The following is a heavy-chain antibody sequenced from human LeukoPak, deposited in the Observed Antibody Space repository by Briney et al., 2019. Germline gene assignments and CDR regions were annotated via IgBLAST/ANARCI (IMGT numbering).Heavy chain of an antibody. J-gene: IGHJ4*02. CDR2: ISGSGGST. Sequence: QSGGSLRLSCAASGFTFSSYAMSWVRQAPGKGLEWVSAISGSGGSTYYADSVKGRFTISRDNSKNTLYLQMNSLRAEDTAVYYCARDKGAVAAVYYFDYWGQGTLVTVPS. CDR1: GFTFSSYA. D-gene: IGHD6-19*01. V-gene: IGHV3-23*01. CDR3: ARDKGAVAAVYYFDY.